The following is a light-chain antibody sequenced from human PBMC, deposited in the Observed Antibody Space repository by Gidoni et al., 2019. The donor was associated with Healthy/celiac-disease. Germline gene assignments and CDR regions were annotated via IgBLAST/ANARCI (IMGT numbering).Light chain of an antibody. CDR1: QSISSY. J-gene: IGKJ5*01. CDR3: QQSYSTPIT. CDR2: AAS. Sequence: DIQMTQSPSSLSASVGDRVTINCRASQSISSYLNWYQQKPGKAPKLLIYAASSLQSGVPSRFSGSGSGTDFTLTISSRQPEEFATYYCQQSYSTPITFGQGTRLEIK. V-gene: IGKV1-39*01.